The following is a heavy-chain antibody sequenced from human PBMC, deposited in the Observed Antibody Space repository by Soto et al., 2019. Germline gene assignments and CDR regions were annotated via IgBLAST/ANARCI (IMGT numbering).Heavy chain of an antibody. D-gene: IGHD3-16*01. CDR2: IKSKTDGGTT. CDR3: TTDGGLGDLDY. Sequence: GGSLRLSCAASGFTFSNSWMRWVRQAPGKGLEWVGRIKSKTDGGTTDYAAPVKGRFTISRDESKSTLYLQMNSRKTEDTGVYCCTTDGGLGDLDYWGQGTLVTVSS. V-gene: IGHV3-15*01. CDR1: GFTFSNSW. J-gene: IGHJ4*02.